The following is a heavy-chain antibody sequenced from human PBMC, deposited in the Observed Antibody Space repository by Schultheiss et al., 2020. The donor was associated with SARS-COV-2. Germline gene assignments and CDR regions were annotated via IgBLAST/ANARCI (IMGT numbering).Heavy chain of an antibody. CDR3: ARDNGGMDV. J-gene: IGHJ6*02. V-gene: IGHV4-34*01. D-gene: IGHD1-14*01. CDR2: INHSGST. Sequence: SQTLSLTCAVYGGSFSGYYWSWIRQPPGKGLEWIGEINHSGSTNYNPSLKSRVTISVDTSKNQFSLKVSSVTAADTAVYYCARDNGGMDVWGQGTTVTVSS. CDR1: GGSFSGYY.